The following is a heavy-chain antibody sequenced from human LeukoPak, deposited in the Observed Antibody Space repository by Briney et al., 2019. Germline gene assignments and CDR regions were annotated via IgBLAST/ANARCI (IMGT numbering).Heavy chain of an antibody. CDR3: ARDRLRYFDWSNYYYYYMDV. CDR2: INPNSGGT. J-gene: IGHJ6*03. V-gene: IGHV1-2*02. Sequence: ASVKVSCKASGYTFTGYYMHWVRQAPGQGLEWMGWINPNSGGTNYAQKFQGRVTMTRDASISTAYMELSRLRSDDTAVYYCARDRLRYFDWSNYYYYYMDVWGKGTTVTISS. D-gene: IGHD3-9*01. CDR1: GYTFTGYY.